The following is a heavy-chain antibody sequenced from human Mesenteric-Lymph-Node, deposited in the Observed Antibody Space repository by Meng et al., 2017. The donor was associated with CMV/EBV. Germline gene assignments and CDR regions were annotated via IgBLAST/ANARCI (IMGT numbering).Heavy chain of an antibody. CDR3: ARGLMVRGAYGMDV. Sequence: GGSLRLPCAAFGFTFSSCWMHWARQAPGEGLVWVSRINSDGSSRDYEDSVKGRFTISRDNAKNTMYLQMNSLRAEDTAVYYCARGLMVRGAYGMDVWGQGTTVTVSS. D-gene: IGHD3-10*01. J-gene: IGHJ6*02. CDR2: INSDGSSR. CDR1: GFTFSSCW. V-gene: IGHV3-74*01.